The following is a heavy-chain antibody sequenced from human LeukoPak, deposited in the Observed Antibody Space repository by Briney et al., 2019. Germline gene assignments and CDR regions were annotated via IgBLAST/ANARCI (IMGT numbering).Heavy chain of an antibody. CDR1: GFIFSDYY. V-gene: IGHV3-11*04. J-gene: IGHJ3*02. D-gene: IGHD2-21*02. Sequence: GGSLRLSCAASGFIFSDYYMTWIRQAPGKGLECVSYISSSGNTRYYADSVKGRFTISRDNAKNSLYLQMNSLRAEDTAVYYCARDKTYCGGDCPRGAFDIWGQGTMVTVSS. CDR3: ARDKTYCGGDCPRGAFDI. CDR2: ISSSGNTR.